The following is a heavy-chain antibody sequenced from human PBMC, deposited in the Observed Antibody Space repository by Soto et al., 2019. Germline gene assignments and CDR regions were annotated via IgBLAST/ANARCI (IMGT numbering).Heavy chain of an antibody. D-gene: IGHD5-12*01. J-gene: IGHJ4*02. CDR2: IYATGTT. CDR3: ARGYSGYDYNFDY. V-gene: IGHV4-4*07. Sequence: SETLSLTCTVSGASISGFYWSWIRKSAGKGLEWIGRIYATGTTDYNPSLKSRVMMSVDTSKDEFSLTLSSVTAADTAVYFCARGYSGYDYNFDYWGQGISVTVSS. CDR1: GASISGFY.